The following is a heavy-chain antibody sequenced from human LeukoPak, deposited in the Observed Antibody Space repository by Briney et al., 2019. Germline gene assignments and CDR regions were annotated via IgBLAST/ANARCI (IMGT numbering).Heavy chain of an antibody. CDR1: GFTFSSYG. V-gene: IGHV3-30*03. D-gene: IGHD5-18*01. J-gene: IGHJ4*02. Sequence: GGSLRLSCAASGFTFSSYGMHWVRQAPGKGLEWVAVISYDGSNKYYADSVKGRFTISRDNSKNTLYLQMNSLRAEDTAVYYCARAETPPYSYGPNLYYFDYWGQGTLVTVSS. CDR3: ARAETPPYSYGPNLYYFDY. CDR2: ISYDGSNK.